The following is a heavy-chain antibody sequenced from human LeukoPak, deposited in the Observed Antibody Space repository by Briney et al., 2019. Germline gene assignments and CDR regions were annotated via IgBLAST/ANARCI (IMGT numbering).Heavy chain of an antibody. J-gene: IGHJ6*04. CDR1: GFSFSSYA. D-gene: IGHD2-2*01. CDR2: ISYDGSNK. Sequence: GGSLRLSCAASGFSFSSYAMHWVRQAPGKGLEWVAVISYDGSNKYYADSVKGRFTISRDNSKNTLYLQMNSLRAEDTAVYYCARPKGESTSSTKMDVWGKGTTVTVSS. V-gene: IGHV3-30-3*01. CDR3: ARPKGESTSSTKMDV.